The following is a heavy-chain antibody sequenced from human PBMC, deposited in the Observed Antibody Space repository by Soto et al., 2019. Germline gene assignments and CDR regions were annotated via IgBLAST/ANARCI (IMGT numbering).Heavy chain of an antibody. Sequence: QVQLQESGPGLVKPSETLSLTCTVSGGSITNYYCSWFRQPPGKGLEWIGYIQYNGYSAYNLSLKRPVTMSMDTSKTQSSLMLESFTATDTAVYYCARHGFGSLHGLVDVWGQGTKVIVSS. CDR2: IQYNGYS. CDR3: ARHGFGSLHGLVDV. J-gene: IGHJ6*02. D-gene: IGHD3-10*01. CDR1: GGSITNYY. V-gene: IGHV4-59*08.